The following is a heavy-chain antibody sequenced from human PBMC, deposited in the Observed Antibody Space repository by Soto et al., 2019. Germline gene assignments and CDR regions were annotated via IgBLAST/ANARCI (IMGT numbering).Heavy chain of an antibody. CDR3: ARHPYCGGDCYSWWFDP. CDR2: IFFGASKI. CDR1: AYSFNTYW. Sequence: PGESLKISCKGSAYSFNTYWIAWVRQTPGKGLEWMGSIFFGASKIRYSPSFEGQVTISADKSINTAYLHWSSLKASDSAMYYCARHPYCGGDCYSWWFDPWGQGTLVTVSS. J-gene: IGHJ5*02. D-gene: IGHD2-21*02. V-gene: IGHV5-51*01.